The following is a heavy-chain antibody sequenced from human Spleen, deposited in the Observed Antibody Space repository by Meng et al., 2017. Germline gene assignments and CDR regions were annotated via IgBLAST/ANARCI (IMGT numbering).Heavy chain of an antibody. CDR3: ATKRQWLLPFDY. D-gene: IGHD6-19*01. V-gene: IGHV6-1*01. CDR1: GDSVSSNSAA. J-gene: IGHJ4*02. CDR2: TYYRSKWYN. Sequence: QVHLHQSGPGLGKPSQTLPPACASSGDSVSSNSAAWNWIRQSPSRGLEWLGRTYYRSKWYNDYAVSVKSRITINPDTSKNQFSLQLNSVTPEDTAVYYCATKRQWLLPFDYWGQGTLVTVSS.